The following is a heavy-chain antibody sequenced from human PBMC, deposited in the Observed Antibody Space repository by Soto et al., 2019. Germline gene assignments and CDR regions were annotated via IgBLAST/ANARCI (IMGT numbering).Heavy chain of an antibody. D-gene: IGHD1-26*01. CDR2: IYHTGTT. CDR3: ARGRISGSHYSGGWYYFDS. J-gene: IGHJ4*02. CDR1: GGSITSPFYS. V-gene: IGHV4-39*07. Sequence: KPSETLSLTFTVSGGSITSPFYSWNCICQPPAEGLEWIGNIYHTGTTHYNPSLKSRVTISVHTSSSQFSLELSSVTAADTAVYYCARGRISGSHYSGGWYYFDSWGQGTQVTVS.